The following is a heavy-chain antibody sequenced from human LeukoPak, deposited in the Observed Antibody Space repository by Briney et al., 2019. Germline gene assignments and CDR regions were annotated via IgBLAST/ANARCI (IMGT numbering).Heavy chain of an antibody. J-gene: IGHJ2*01. V-gene: IGHV3-48*01. D-gene: IGHD4-23*01. CDR3: ARDRDYGGKIGPDDVWYFDP. Sequence: GGSLRLSCAASGFTFSSYSMNWVRQAPGKGLEWVSYISSSSSTIYYADSVKGRFTISRDNAKNSLYLQMNSLRAEDTAVYYCARDRDYGGKIGPDDVWYFDPWGRGTLVTVSS. CDR2: ISSSSSTI. CDR1: GFTFSSYS.